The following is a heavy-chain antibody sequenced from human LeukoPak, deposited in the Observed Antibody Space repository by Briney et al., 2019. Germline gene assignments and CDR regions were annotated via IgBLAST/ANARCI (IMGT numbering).Heavy chain of an antibody. V-gene: IGHV4-59*01. D-gene: IGHD3-10*01. CDR3: ARFRGAGYYYYGMDV. J-gene: IGHJ6*02. CDR1: GGSTSRYY. CDR2: IYDSGTT. Sequence: PSETLSLTCTVSGGSTSRYYWSWIRQPPGKSLEWIGYIYDSGTTNYNPSLESRVTISVATSKNQFFLNVISVTAADTAVYFCARFRGAGYYYYGMDVWGQGTTVTVSS.